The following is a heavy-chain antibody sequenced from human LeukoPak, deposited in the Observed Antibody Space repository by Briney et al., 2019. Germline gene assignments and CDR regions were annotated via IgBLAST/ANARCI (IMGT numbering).Heavy chain of an antibody. CDR3: AAAVAGTSLFDY. CDR1: GFTFTSPA. Sequence: ASVKVSCKASGFTFTSPAMQWVRQARGQRLEWIGWIVVGSGNTNYAQKFQERVTITRDMSTSTAYMELSSLRSEDTAVYYCAAAVAGTSLFDYWGQGTLVTVSS. J-gene: IGHJ4*02. V-gene: IGHV1-58*02. CDR2: IVVGSGNT. D-gene: IGHD6-19*01.